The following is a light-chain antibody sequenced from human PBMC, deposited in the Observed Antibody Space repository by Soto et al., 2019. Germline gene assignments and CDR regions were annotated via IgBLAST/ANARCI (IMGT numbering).Light chain of an antibody. J-gene: IGKJ3*01. Sequence: DIQMTQSPSSLSASVGDRVTITCQASQDISNYLNWYQQKPGKAPKLLIYDASNLETGVPSRFGGSGSGTDFTFTISSLQPEDIATYYCQQYDNLSFTFGPGTKVDIK. CDR1: QDISNY. CDR2: DAS. V-gene: IGKV1-33*01. CDR3: QQYDNLSFT.